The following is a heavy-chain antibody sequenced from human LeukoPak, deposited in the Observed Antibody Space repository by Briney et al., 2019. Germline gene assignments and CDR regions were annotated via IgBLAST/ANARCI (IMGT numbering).Heavy chain of an antibody. J-gene: IGHJ4*02. CDR1: GFTFSSYW. CDR2: IKQDGSEK. D-gene: IGHD1-26*01. Sequence: GGSLRLSCAASGFTFSSYWMSWVRQAPGKGLEWAASIKQDGSEKHYVDSVKGRFTISRDNAKNSLYLQMNSLRAEDTAVYYCTREVSGSLYFDYWGQGTLVTVSS. CDR3: TREVSGSLYFDY. V-gene: IGHV3-7*01.